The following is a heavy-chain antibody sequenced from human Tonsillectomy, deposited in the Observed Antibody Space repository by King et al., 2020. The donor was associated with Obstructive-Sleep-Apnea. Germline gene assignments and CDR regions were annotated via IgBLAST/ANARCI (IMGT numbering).Heavy chain of an antibody. CDR3: AKIGATVVTRGLFDY. CDR1: GFTFISYA. CDR2: ISGSGGST. Sequence: QLVQSGGGLVQPGESLRLSCAASGFTFISYAMSWVRQAPGKGLEWVSAISGSGGSTYYAASVKGRFTISRDNSKQTLYLQMNSLRAEDTAVYYCAKIGATVVTRGLFDYWGQGTLVTVSS. J-gene: IGHJ4*02. V-gene: IGHV3-23*04. D-gene: IGHD4-23*01.